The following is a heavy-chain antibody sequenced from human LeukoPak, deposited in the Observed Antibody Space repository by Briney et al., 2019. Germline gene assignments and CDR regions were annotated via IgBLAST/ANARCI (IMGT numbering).Heavy chain of an antibody. CDR2: IYYSGST. Sequence: SETLSLTCTVSGGSISSYYWSWIRQPPGKGLEYIGYIYYSGSTNYNPSLKSRVTISVDTSKNQFSLKLSSVTAADTAVYYCARLVRTYYYDSSGYYWDYWGQGTLVTVSS. J-gene: IGHJ4*02. V-gene: IGHV4-59*08. D-gene: IGHD3-22*01. CDR1: GGSISSYY. CDR3: ARLVRTYYYDSSGYYWDY.